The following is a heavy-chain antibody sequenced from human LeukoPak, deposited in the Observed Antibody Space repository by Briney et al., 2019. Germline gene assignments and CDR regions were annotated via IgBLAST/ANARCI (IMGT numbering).Heavy chain of an antibody. V-gene: IGHV3-7*01. CDR3: ARTQTYYDFWSGPSDPYFDY. D-gene: IGHD3-3*01. CDR1: GFTFSSYW. CDR2: IKQDGSEK. J-gene: IGHJ4*02. Sequence: GGSLRLSCAASGFTFSSYWMSWVRQAPGKGLEWVANIKQDGSEKYYVDSVRGRFTISRDNAKTSPYLQMNSLRAEDTAVYYCARTQTYYDFWSGPSDPYFDYWGQGTLVTVSS.